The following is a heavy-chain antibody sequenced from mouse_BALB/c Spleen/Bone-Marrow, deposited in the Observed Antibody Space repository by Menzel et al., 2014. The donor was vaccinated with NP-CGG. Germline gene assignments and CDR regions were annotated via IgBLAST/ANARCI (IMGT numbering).Heavy chain of an antibody. V-gene: IGHV14-3*02. CDR1: GFNIKDTY. CDR2: IDPANGNT. Sequence: EVQLAESGAELVKPGASVKLSCTASGFNIKDTYMHWVKQRPEQGLEWIGRIDPANGNTKYDPKFQGKATITADTSSNTAYLQLSSLTSEDTAVYYCARWKYYAVDYWGQGTSVTVSS. J-gene: IGHJ4*01. CDR3: ARWKYYAVDY.